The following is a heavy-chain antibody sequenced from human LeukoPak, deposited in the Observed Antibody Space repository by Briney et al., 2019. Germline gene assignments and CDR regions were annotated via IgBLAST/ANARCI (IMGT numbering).Heavy chain of an antibody. CDR2: INPSGGST. V-gene: IGHV1-46*01. CDR1: GYTFTSYY. J-gene: IGHJ4*02. D-gene: IGHD5-24*01. CDR3: AREWSGDGYNIYQRDY. Sequence: ASVKVSCKASGYTFTSYYMHWVRQAPGQGLEWMGIINPSGGSTSYAQKFQGRVTMTRDMSTSTVYMELSSLRSEDTAVYYCAREWSGDGYNIYQRDYWGQGTLVTVSS.